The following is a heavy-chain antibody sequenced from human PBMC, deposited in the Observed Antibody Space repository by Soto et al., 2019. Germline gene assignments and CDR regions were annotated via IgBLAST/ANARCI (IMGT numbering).Heavy chain of an antibody. V-gene: IGHV2-5*01. CDR3: AHRTYYYDSSGYSPDHDAFDI. Sequence: SGPTLVKPTQTLTLTCTFSGFSLSTSGVGVGWIRQPPGKALEWLALIYWNDDKRYSPSLKSRLTITKDTSKNQVVLTMTNMDPVDTATYYCAHRTYYYDSSGYSPDHDAFDIWGQGTMVTVSS. J-gene: IGHJ3*02. CDR2: IYWNDDK. CDR1: GFSLSTSGVG. D-gene: IGHD3-22*01.